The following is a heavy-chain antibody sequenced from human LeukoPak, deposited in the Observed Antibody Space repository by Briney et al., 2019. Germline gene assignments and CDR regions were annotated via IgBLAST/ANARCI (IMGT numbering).Heavy chain of an antibody. J-gene: IGHJ4*02. CDR1: GLMFNIYA. CDR3: AVGMVRGVIR. CDR2: ISDSGDRS. Sequence: GGSLRLSCAASGLMFNIYAMSWVRQAPGKGLEWVSTISDSGDRSFYADSVKGRFTISRDNSKNTLYLQMNSLRAEDTAVYYCAVGMVRGVIRWGQGTLVTVSS. V-gene: IGHV3-23*01. D-gene: IGHD3-10*01.